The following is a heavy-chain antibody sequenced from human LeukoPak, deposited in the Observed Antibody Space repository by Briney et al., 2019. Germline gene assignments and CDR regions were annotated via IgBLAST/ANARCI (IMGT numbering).Heavy chain of an antibody. D-gene: IGHD4-11*01. CDR3: ASYSKYYFNS. J-gene: IGHJ4*02. CDR1: GFTVSSNY. CDR2: IYSGGST. V-gene: IGHV3-66*01. Sequence: GGSLRLSCAASGFTVSSNYMSWVRQAPGKGLEWVSVIYSGGSTYYADSVKGRFTISRDNSKNTLFLQMSSLRAEDTAIYYCASYSKYYFNSWGQGTLVTVSS.